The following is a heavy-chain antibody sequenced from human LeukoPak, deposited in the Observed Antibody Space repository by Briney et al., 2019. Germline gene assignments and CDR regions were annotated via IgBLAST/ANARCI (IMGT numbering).Heavy chain of an antibody. CDR2: INSDGSST. D-gene: IGHD3-10*01. CDR1: GFTFSSYW. V-gene: IGHV3-74*01. Sequence: WGSPRLSCAASGFTFSSYWMHWVRQAPWKGLVWVSRINSDGSSTSYADSVKGRFTISRDNAMNTLYLQMNSLRAEDTAVYYCAMVRGYYYHGLDVWGQGTTVTVSS. CDR3: AMVRGYYYHGLDV. J-gene: IGHJ6*02.